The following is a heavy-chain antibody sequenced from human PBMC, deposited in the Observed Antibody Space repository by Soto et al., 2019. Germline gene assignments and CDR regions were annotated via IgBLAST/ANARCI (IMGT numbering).Heavy chain of an antibody. J-gene: IGHJ4*02. Sequence: QVQLVQSGAEVKKPGSSVKVSCKTSGDTFTSYDISWVRQAPGQGLEWVGGIIPLFKTTNYAQKFQGRVTITADESTNTAYMELSSLRSEDTAVYYCARNLVAVPGRNGDWGRGTLVTVSS. V-gene: IGHV1-69*01. D-gene: IGHD6-19*01. CDR2: IIPLFKTT. CDR3: ARNLVAVPGRNGD. CDR1: GDTFTSYD.